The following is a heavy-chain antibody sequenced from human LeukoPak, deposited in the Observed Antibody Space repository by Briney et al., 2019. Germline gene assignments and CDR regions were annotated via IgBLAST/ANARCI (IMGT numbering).Heavy chain of an antibody. CDR3: ASSPCSGGSCYSDWFDP. CDR2: INPNSGGT. J-gene: IGHJ5*02. D-gene: IGHD2-15*01. Sequence: ASVKVSCKASGYTFTGYYMHWVRQAPGQGLEWMGWINPNSGGTNYAQKFQGRVTMTRDTSSSTAYMELSRLRSDDTAVYYCASSPCSGGSCYSDWFDPWGQGTLVTVSS. V-gene: IGHV1-2*02. CDR1: GYTFTGYY.